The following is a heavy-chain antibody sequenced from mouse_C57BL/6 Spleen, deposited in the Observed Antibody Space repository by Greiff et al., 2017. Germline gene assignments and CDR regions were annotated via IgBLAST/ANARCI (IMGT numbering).Heavy chain of an antibody. D-gene: IGHD1-1*01. Sequence: QVQLQQPGAELVRPGSSVKLSCKASGYTFTSYWMAWVKQRPGQGLEWIGNIYPSDSETHYNQKFKDKATLTVDKSSSTAYMQLSSLTSEDSAVYYCAREDYYGSSFFDYWGQGTTLTVSS. J-gene: IGHJ2*01. V-gene: IGHV1-61*01. CDR1: GYTFTSYW. CDR3: AREDYYGSSFFDY. CDR2: IYPSDSET.